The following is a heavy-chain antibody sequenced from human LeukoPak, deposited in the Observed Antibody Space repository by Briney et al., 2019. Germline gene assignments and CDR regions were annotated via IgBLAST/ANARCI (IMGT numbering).Heavy chain of an antibody. D-gene: IGHD2-2*01. CDR1: GFTFSTYT. CDR2: IAYDGSYK. J-gene: IGHJ4*02. V-gene: IGHV3-30*04. CDR3: ARGHRPHTSACLFDS. Sequence: QPGRSLRLSCAASGFTFSTYTMHWVRQAPGKGLEWVAVIAYDGSYKYYTESVRGRFTFSRDNSKNTLYLQMSSLRAEDTAVYYCARGHRPHTSACLFDSWGQGTLVTVSS.